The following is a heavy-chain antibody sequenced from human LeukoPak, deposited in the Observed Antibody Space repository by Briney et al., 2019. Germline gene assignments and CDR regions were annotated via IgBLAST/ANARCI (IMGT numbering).Heavy chain of an antibody. J-gene: IGHJ4*02. D-gene: IGHD5-18*01. CDR1: GYTFTGYY. Sequence: ASVKVSCKASGYTFTGYYMHWVRQAPGQGLEWMGWMNPNSGNTGYAQKFQGRVTITRNTSISTAYMELSSLRSEDTAVYYCARGDDPSMVTFDYWGQGTLVTVSS. V-gene: IGHV1-8*03. CDR3: ARGDDPSMVTFDY. CDR2: MNPNSGNT.